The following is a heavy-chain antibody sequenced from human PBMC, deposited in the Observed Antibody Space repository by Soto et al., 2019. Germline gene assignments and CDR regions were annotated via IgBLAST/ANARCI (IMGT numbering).Heavy chain of an antibody. J-gene: IGHJ4*02. CDR2: ISYDGSDK. Sequence: QVQLVESGGGVVQPGRSLRLSCAASGFPFTSYGMHWVREGPDKGLEWVAIISYDGSDKYYADSVKGRFTISRENSKNILYLLMNSLIPEDTALYYCVGGQYYFDYRGLGTLVIVSS. CDR3: VGGQYYFDY. CDR1: GFPFTSYG. V-gene: IGHV3-30*03. D-gene: IGHD3-10*01.